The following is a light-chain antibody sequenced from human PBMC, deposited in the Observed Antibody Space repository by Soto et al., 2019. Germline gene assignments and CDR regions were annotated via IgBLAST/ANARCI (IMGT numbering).Light chain of an antibody. CDR3: CSYAGSYTWV. J-gene: IGLJ3*02. CDR2: DVI. CDR1: SSDVGGYNY. V-gene: IGLV2-11*01. Sequence: QSALTQPRSVSGSPGQSVTISCTGTSSDVGGYNYVSWYQQHPGKAPKLMIYDVIKRPSGVPDRFSGSQSGNTASLTISGLQAEDEADYHCCSYAGSYTWVFGGGTKLPVL.